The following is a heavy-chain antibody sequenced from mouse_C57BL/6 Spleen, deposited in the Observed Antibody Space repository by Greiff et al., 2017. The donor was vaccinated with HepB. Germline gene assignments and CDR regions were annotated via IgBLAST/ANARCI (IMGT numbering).Heavy chain of an antibody. J-gene: IGHJ1*03. CDR2: IDPENGDT. CDR3: TTDYYGSSRYFDV. D-gene: IGHD1-1*01. Sequence: EVQRVESGAELVRPGASVKLSCTASGFNIKDDYMHWVKQRPEQGLEWIGWIDPENGDTEYASKFQGKATITADTSSNTAYLQLSSLTSEDTAVYYCTTDYYGSSRYFDVWGTGTTVTVSS. CDR1: GFNIKDDY. V-gene: IGHV14-4*01.